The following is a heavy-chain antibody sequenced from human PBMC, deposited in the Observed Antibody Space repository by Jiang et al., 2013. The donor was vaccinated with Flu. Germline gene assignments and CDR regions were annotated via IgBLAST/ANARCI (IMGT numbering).Heavy chain of an antibody. Sequence: QTLSLTCAISGDSVSSDSATWNWIRQSPSRGLEWLGRTYCRSKWFNDYAESLKSRITINPDTSKNQFSLQLNSVTPEDTAVYYCAGTYSYYRHWGQGTLVTVSS. CDR3: AGTYSYYRH. CDR1: GDSVSSDSAT. D-gene: IGHD4-11*01. J-gene: IGHJ4*02. CDR2: TYCRSKWFN. V-gene: IGHV6-1*01.